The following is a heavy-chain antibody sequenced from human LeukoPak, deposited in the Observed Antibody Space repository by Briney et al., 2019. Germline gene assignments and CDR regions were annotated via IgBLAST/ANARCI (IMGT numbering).Heavy chain of an antibody. Sequence: GGSLRLSCEASEFTFSRYAMSWFRQAPGKGLEWVSDISGGGDITHYTDSVKGRFTISRDNSKNTLYLQMNSLRADDTAVCYCAKITATGVPPYYWGQGTLVTVSS. CDR2: ISGGGDIT. CDR1: EFTFSRYA. V-gene: IGHV3-23*01. CDR3: AKITATGVPPYY. D-gene: IGHD2-8*02. J-gene: IGHJ4*02.